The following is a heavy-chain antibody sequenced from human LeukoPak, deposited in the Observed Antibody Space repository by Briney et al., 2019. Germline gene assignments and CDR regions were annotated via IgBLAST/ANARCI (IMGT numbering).Heavy chain of an antibody. V-gene: IGHV1-2*02. Sequence: EASVRVSCRASGHTFTGYYMHWVRQAPGQGLEWMGWINANSGGTNYAQKFQGRVTMTRDTSISTAYMELSRLRSDDTAVYYCARGHTYYYDSSGYLIGRSGPDLHDAFDIWGQGTMVTVSS. D-gene: IGHD3-22*01. CDR3: ARGHTYYYDSSGYLIGRSGPDLHDAFDI. J-gene: IGHJ3*02. CDR1: GHTFTGYY. CDR2: INANSGGT.